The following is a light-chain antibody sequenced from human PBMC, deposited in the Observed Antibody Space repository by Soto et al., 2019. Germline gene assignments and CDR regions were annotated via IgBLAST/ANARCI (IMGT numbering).Light chain of an antibody. J-gene: IGKJ1*01. CDR1: QGISSY. CDR3: QQYYSYPRT. CDR2: AAS. Sequence: AIRLTQSPSSLSASTLERVTIXCLSSQGISSYLAWYQQKPGKAPKLLIYAASTLQSGVPSRFSGSGSGTDFTLTISCLQSEDFATYYCQQYYSYPRTFGQGTKVDI. V-gene: IGKV1-8*01.